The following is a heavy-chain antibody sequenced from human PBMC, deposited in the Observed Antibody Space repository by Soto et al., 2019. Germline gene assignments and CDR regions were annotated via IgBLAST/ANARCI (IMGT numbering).Heavy chain of an antibody. CDR2: IYYSGST. D-gene: IGHD2-21*01. CDR3: ARAPAVAVTNWFDP. V-gene: IGHV4-38-2*01. CDR1: GYSISSGYY. Sequence: SETLSLTCAVSGYSISSGYYWGWLRQPPGKGLEWIGNIYYSGSTNYNPSLKSRVTISVDTSKNQFSLKLSSVTAADTAVYYCARAPAVAVTNWFDPWGQGTLVTVSS. J-gene: IGHJ5*02.